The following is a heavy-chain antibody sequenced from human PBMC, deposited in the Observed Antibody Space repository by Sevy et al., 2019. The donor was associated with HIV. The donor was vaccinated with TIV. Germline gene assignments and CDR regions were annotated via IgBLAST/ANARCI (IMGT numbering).Heavy chain of an antibody. J-gene: IGHJ6*02. CDR2: FYRGNKT. D-gene: IGHD2-2*01. CDR3: ARDKNAHYYGMDV. V-gene: IGHV3-53*01. Sequence: GGSLRLSCVVSGFPVSSSNMNWVRQAPGKGLEWVSVFYRGNKTDYADSVKGRFTISRDNSQNTLYLQMNSLRAEDTAVYYCARDKNAHYYGMDVWGQGTTVTVSS. CDR1: GFPVSSSN.